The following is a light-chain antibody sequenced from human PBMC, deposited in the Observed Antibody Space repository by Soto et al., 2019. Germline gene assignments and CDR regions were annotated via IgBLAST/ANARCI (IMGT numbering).Light chain of an antibody. CDR2: DAS. Sequence: TVLTQSPATLSLSPWERATLSCRASQSVSSYLAWYQQKPSQAPRLLIYDASNRATGIPARFSGSGSGTDFTLTISSLEPEDFAVYYCQQRSNWPTFGQGTRLEIK. V-gene: IGKV3-11*01. J-gene: IGKJ5*01. CDR1: QSVSSY. CDR3: QQRSNWPT.